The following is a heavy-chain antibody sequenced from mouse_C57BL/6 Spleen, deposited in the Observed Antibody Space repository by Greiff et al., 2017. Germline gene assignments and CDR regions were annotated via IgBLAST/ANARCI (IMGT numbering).Heavy chain of an antibody. J-gene: IGHJ4*01. CDR2: IDPSDSDT. CDR1: GYTFTSYW. CDR3: ARWDDYDAMDY. D-gene: IGHD4-1*01. Sequence: QVQLQQSGAELVRPGSSVKLSCKASGYTFTSYWMHWVKQRPIQGLEWIGNIDPSDSDTHYNQKFKDKATLTVDKSSSTAYMQLSSLTSEDSAVYYCARWDDYDAMDYWGQGTSVTVSS. V-gene: IGHV1-52*01.